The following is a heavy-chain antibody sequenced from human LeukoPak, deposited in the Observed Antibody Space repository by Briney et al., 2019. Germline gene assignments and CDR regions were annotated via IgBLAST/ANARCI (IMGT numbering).Heavy chain of an antibody. CDR3: TRGHPIFDY. Sequence: PGGSLRLSCAASGFTFSRYWMHWVRQAPGKGLVWVSRINTDGSSTSYADSVKGRFTISRDNAKNTLYLQMNSLRVEDTAVYYCTRGHPIFDYWGQGTLVTVSS. CDR2: INTDGSST. CDR1: GFTFSRYW. V-gene: IGHV3-74*01. J-gene: IGHJ4*02.